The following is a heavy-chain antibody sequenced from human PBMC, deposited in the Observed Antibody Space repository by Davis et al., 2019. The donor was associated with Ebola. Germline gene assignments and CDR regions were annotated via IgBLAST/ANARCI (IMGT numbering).Heavy chain of an antibody. CDR1: AFTSSSYW. CDR3: ATLPGYY. V-gene: IGHV3-74*03. Sequence: PGGSLRLSCAASAFTSSSYWMHWVRQAPGKGLVWVSCINRDGSTTTYADSVKGRFTISRDNAKNTLYLQMNNLRVEDTAVYYCATLPGYYWGQGTLVTVSS. J-gene: IGHJ4*02. D-gene: IGHD1-26*01. CDR2: INRDGSTT.